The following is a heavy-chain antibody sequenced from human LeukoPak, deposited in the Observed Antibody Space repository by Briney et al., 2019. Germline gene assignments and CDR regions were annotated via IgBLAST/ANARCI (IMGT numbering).Heavy chain of an antibody. J-gene: IGHJ5*02. D-gene: IGHD5-18*01. CDR3: ARVLGYGWFDP. CDR1: GFTFSTYW. CDR2: IKDDGSEK. Sequence: QAGGSLRLSCAASGFTFSTYWMSWVRQAPEKGLKWVANIKDDGSEKYFVDSVKGRFTISRDNARNSLYLQMNSLRAEDTAVYYCARVLGYGWFDPWGQGTLVTVSS. V-gene: IGHV3-7*01.